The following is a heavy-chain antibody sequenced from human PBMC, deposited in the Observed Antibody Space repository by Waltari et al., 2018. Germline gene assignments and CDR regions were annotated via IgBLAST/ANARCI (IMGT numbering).Heavy chain of an antibody. D-gene: IGHD6-13*01. CDR2: IVPILRLT. Sequence: QVQVVQSGTEVKTPGSSVRVSCKVSGAPFHKYAISWVRQAPGQGLEWMGKIVPILRLTNFSQKFRDRVTLTATTSTTTAFMDLTDLTSEDTAVYYCALSPQQLLAFDFWGQGTMVTVSS. V-gene: IGHV1-69*04. CDR3: ALSPQQLLAFDF. J-gene: IGHJ3*01. CDR1: GAPFHKYA.